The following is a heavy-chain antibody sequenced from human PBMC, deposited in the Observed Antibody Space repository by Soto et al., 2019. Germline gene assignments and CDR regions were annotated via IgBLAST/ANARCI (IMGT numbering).Heavy chain of an antibody. CDR1: GDSISSGYY. Sequence: SETLSLTCGVSGDSISSGYYWGWIRQPPGKGLEWIGSIYHSGGTYDNPSLRSRVTISVDTSKNQFSLSLNSVTAADTAVYYCGRTHRLYLAEYWCQGTLVTVSS. V-gene: IGHV4-38-2*01. D-gene: IGHD2-2*02. CDR3: GRTHRLYLAEY. CDR2: IYHSGGT. J-gene: IGHJ4*02.